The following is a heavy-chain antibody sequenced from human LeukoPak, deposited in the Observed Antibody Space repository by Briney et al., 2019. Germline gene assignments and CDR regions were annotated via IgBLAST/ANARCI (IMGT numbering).Heavy chain of an antibody. CDR1: GGSISSSSYY. D-gene: IGHD2-15*01. CDR3: ASGAHIVVVLAAYD. V-gene: IGHV4-39*01. CDR2: IYYSGST. J-gene: IGHJ4*02. Sequence: PSETLSLTCTVSGGSISSSSYYWGWIRQPPGKGLEWIGSIYYSGSTYYNPSLKSRVTMSVDTSKNQFSLNLTSVTAADTAVYYCASGAHIVVVLAAYDWGQGTLVTVSS.